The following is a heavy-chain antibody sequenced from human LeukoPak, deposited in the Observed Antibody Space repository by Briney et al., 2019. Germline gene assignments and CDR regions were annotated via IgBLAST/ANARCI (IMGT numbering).Heavy chain of an antibody. CDR3: ARDNNLQLGFDY. J-gene: IGHJ4*02. D-gene: IGHD6-13*01. CDR1: GGSISSSYYY. CDR2: IYYGGST. V-gene: IGHV4-39*07. Sequence: SETLSLTCTVSGGSISSSYYYWGWIRQPPGKGLEWIGSIYYGGSTYYNPSLKSRVTISVDTSKNQFSLKLSSVTAADTAVYYCARDNNLQLGFDYWGQGTLVTVSS.